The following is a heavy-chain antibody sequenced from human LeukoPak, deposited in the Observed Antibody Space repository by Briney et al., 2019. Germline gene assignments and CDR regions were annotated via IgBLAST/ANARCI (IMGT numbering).Heavy chain of an antibody. D-gene: IGHD3-22*01. J-gene: IGHJ4*02. CDR3: ARDRSSYYYDSSGYSIFDY. Sequence: ASVKVSFNASGYTFTSNGIGWVRQPPGQGLEWMGWISAYNGNTNYAQKLQGKVIMTTDTSTSTAYMELRSLRSEDTAVYYCARDRSSYYYDSSGYSIFDYWGQGTLVTVSS. CDR2: ISAYNGNT. CDR1: GYTFTSNG. V-gene: IGHV1-18*01.